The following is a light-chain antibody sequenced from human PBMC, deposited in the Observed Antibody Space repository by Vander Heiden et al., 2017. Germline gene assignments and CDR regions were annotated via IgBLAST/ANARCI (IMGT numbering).Light chain of an antibody. J-gene: IGKJ2*01. CDR3: QQRDRNSPPFT. CDR1: QTISSY. V-gene: IGKV1-39*01. CDR2: SAT. Sequence: DIQLTQSPSSLSASVGDRVTITCRASQTISSYLNRYQQKPGNAPKVLIYSATSLQRRVDSRFCGGGCDTDFTLTISSLQAEDFAAYYCQQRDRNSPPFTFGQGTKLEIK.